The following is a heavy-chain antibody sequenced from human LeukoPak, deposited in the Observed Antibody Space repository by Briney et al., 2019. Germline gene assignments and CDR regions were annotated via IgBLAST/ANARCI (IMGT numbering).Heavy chain of an antibody. CDR2: IYYSGST. J-gene: IGHJ5*02. D-gene: IGHD3-10*01. V-gene: IGHV4-59*01. CDR3: ARDLGGSGSYYKGWFDP. Sequence: SETLSLTCTVSGGSINNYYWSWIRQPPGKGLEWIGYIYYSGSTNYNPSLKSRVTISVDTSNNQFSLKLSSVTAADTAVYYCARDLGGSGSYYKGWFDPWGQGTLVTVSS. CDR1: GGSINNYY.